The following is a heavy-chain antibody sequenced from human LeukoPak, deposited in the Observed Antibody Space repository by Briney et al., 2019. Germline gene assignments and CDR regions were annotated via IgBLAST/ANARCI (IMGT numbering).Heavy chain of an antibody. CDR2: ISYDGSNK. CDR3: ARGSSWYLKERSFDY. D-gene: IGHD6-13*01. Sequence: HPGGSLRLSCAASGFTFSSYAMHWVRQAPGKGLEWVAVISYDGSNKYYADSVKGRFTISRDNSKNTLYLQMSSLRAEDTAVYYCARGSSWYLKERSFDYWGQGTLVTVSS. J-gene: IGHJ4*02. CDR1: GFTFSSYA. V-gene: IGHV3-30-3*01.